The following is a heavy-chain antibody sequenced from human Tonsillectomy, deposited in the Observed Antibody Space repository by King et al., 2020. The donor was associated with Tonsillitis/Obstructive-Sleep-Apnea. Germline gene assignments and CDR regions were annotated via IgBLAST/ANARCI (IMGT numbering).Heavy chain of an antibody. CDR2: IKSKTDGGTT. CDR1: GFIFSNAW. Sequence: VQLVESGGGLVKPGGSLRLSCAASGFIFSNAWMSWVRQAPGKGLEWVGRIKSKTDGGTTDYAAPVKGRFTISRDDSKNTLYLQMNSLKTEDTTVYYCTPDGEYCSSTSFQPPHYYYYMDVWGKGTTVTVSS. J-gene: IGHJ6*03. V-gene: IGHV3-15*01. D-gene: IGHD2-2*01. CDR3: TPDGEYCSSTSFQPPHYYYYMDV.